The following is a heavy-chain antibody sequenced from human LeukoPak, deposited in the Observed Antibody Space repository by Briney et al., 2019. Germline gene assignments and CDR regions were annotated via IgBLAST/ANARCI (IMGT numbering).Heavy chain of an antibody. V-gene: IGHV4-38-2*01. CDR3: ARHHGYSSSSHYFDY. CDR1: GYSISSGYY. D-gene: IGHD6-6*01. J-gene: IGHJ4*02. Sequence: SETLSLTCAVSGYSISSGYYWGWIRQPPGKGLEWIGSIYHSESTYYNPSLKSRVTISEDTSKNQFSLKLSSVTAADTAVYYCARHHGYSSSSHYFDYWGQGTLVTVSS. CDR2: IYHSEST.